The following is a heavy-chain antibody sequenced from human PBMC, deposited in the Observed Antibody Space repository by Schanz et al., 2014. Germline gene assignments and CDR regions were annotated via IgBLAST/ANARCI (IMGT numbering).Heavy chain of an antibody. CDR3: AREQIMAAAGLVDY. J-gene: IGHJ4*01. V-gene: IGHV3-48*04. CDR1: GFDFNSYS. D-gene: IGHD6-13*01. CDR2: ICSSGNTI. Sequence: EVRLVESGGGLVQPGGSLRLSCEASGFDFNSYSMNWVRQVPGKGLEWVSYICSSGNTIYYADSVKGRFTISRDNAKNSLYLQMNSLRAEDTAVYYCAREQIMAAAGLVDYWGHGTLVTVSS.